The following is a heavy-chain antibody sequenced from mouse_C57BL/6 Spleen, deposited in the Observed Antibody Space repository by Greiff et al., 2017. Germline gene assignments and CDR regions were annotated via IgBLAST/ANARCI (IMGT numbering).Heavy chain of an antibody. CDR2: IDPSDSYT. CDR3: ARRWFYAMDY. CDR1: GYTFTSYW. J-gene: IGHJ4*01. D-gene: IGHD2-3*01. Sequence: VQLQQPGAELVMPGASVKLSCKASGYTFTSYWMHWVKQRPGQGLEWIGEIDPSDSYTNYNQKFKGKSTLTVDKSSSKAYMQLSSLTSEDSAVYYCARRWFYAMDYWGQGTSVTVSS. V-gene: IGHV1-69*01.